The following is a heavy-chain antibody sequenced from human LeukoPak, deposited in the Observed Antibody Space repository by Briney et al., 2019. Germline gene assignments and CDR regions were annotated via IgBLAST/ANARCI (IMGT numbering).Heavy chain of an antibody. CDR1: GFTFSSYA. V-gene: IGHV3-30-3*02. CDR3: ASGYSGYDPLRFDP. Sequence: GGSLRLSCAASGFTFSSYAMHWVRQAPGKGLEWVSYISYDGSNKYYADSVKGRFTISRDNSKNTLYLQMNSLRDEDTAVYYCASGYSGYDPLRFDPWGQGTLVTVSS. J-gene: IGHJ5*02. CDR2: ISYDGSNK. D-gene: IGHD5-12*01.